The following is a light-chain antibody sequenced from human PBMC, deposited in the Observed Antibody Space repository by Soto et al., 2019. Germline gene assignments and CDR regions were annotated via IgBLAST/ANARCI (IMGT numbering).Light chain of an antibody. V-gene: IGKV1-5*01. CDR2: DAS. CDR1: QTITSD. Sequence: DIQMTQSPSTLSASVGDRVTITCRASQTITSDLNWYQQKPGKAPKLLIYDASSLESGVPSRFSGSGSGTEFTLTISSLQPDDFATYCCQQYNSYSRTFGQGTKVDIK. CDR3: QQYNSYSRT. J-gene: IGKJ1*01.